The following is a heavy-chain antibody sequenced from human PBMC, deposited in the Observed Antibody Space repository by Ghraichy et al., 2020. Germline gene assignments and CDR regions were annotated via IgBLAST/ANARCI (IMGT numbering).Heavy chain of an antibody. J-gene: IGHJ3*02. V-gene: IGHV4-4*07. CDR1: GGSMGNFY. Sequence: SQTLSLTCTVSGGSMGNFYWGWIRQPAGKGLEWIGRINTSGTTNYNPSLKSRVTMAVDTSKNHFSLRLSSVTAADTAVYYCARVRVSATRGAFDIWGQGTIVTVS. CDR3: ARVRVSATRGAFDI. CDR2: INTSGTT. D-gene: IGHD1-26*01.